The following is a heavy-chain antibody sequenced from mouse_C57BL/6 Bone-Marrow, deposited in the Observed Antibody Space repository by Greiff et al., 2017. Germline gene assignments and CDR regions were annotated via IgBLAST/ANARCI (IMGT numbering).Heavy chain of an antibody. CDR3: ARMIY. J-gene: IGHJ2*01. CDR2: RDPNSGST. CDR1: GYTGKSYW. Sequence: VQLQQPGAERGQKGAAVKLSCKASGYTGKSYWMHGGKQRRGQGVDGIGRRDPNSGSTNYNEKFKSKATLTVDKSSSTAYMQLSSLTSEDSAVYYCARMIYWGQGTTLTVSS. V-gene: IGHV1-64*01. D-gene: IGHD2-3*01.